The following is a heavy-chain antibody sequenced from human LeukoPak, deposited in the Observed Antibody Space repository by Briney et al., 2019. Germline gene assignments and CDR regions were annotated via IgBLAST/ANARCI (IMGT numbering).Heavy chain of an antibody. CDR3: ARGPSIQLWSGRAFDI. J-gene: IGHJ3*02. Sequence: QPGGSLRLSCAASGFSFSSYGMYWVRQAPGKGLEWVAFIRYDGSNKYYADSVKGRFTISRDNSKNTLYLQMNSLRAEDTAVYYCARGPSIQLWSGRAFDIWGQGTMVTVSS. CDR2: IRYDGSNK. D-gene: IGHD5-18*01. CDR1: GFSFSSYG. V-gene: IGHV3-30*02.